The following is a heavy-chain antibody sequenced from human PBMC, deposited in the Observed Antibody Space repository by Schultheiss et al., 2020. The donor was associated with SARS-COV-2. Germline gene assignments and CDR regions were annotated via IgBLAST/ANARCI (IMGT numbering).Heavy chain of an antibody. CDR3: ARGSGANRELRYYYYYGMDV. J-gene: IGHJ6*02. CDR1: GFTFSSYA. D-gene: IGHD4/OR15-4a*01. V-gene: IGHV3-23*01. Sequence: GGSLRLSCAASGFTFSSYAMSWARQAPGKGLEWVSSISGSGGSKNYADSVKGRFTISRDNSKNTLYLQMSSLRAEDTAVYYCARGSGANRELRYYYYYGMDVWGQGTTVTVSS. CDR2: ISGSGGSK.